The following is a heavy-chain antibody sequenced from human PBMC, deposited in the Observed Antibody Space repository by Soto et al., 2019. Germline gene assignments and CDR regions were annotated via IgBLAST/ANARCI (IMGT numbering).Heavy chain of an antibody. J-gene: IGHJ5*02. D-gene: IGHD3-10*01. CDR1: GGSISSRSYY. Sequence: SETMSVTYTVSGGSISSRSYYCVLNRQPPGKGLEWIGSIYYSGSTYYNPSLKCRVTISVDTSKNQFSLKLSSVTAADTAVYYCAGRRFNQWFGELLSGGSWFDPWGQGTLVTVSS. V-gene: IGHV4-39*01. CDR2: IYYSGST. CDR3: AGRRFNQWFGELLSGGSWFDP.